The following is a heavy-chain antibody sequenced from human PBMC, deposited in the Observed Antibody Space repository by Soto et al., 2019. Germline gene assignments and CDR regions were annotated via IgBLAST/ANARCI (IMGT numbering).Heavy chain of an antibody. V-gene: IGHV3-21*01. CDR3: ARQAVVGVIAGWFDP. D-gene: IGHD3-3*01. J-gene: IGHJ5*02. CDR1: GATFSTYS. Sequence: EVQLVDSGGGLVKAGGSLRLSCAASGATFSTYSMNWFRQAPGKGREWVSSISNYNNYIYYADSVKGRFTIARDNAKNSLYLQMNSLRAEDTAVYYCARQAVVGVIAGWFDPWGQGTLVTVSS. CDR2: ISNYNNYI.